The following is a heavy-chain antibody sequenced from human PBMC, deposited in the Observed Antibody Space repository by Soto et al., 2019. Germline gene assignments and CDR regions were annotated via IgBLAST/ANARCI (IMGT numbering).Heavy chain of an antibody. CDR3: VKDRYCSGASCYGDFDY. J-gene: IGHJ4*02. CDR2: IAYDGSVT. V-gene: IGHV3-30*18. CDR1: GFTFSTFG. Sequence: PGGSLRLSCAASGFTFSTFGLHWVRQVPGKGLEWVAVIAYDGSVTKYAESVKGRFTVSRDNSKNTLYLQMNSLRTEDTAVFYCVKDRYCSGASCYGDFDYWGQGTPVTVSS. D-gene: IGHD2-15*01.